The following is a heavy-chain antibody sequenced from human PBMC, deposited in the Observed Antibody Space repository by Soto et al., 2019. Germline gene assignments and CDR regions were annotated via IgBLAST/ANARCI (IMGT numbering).Heavy chain of an antibody. V-gene: IGHV4-59*01. D-gene: IGHD4-17*01. Sequence: SETLSLTCTVSGGSISSYYWSWIRQPPGKGLEWIGYIYYSGSTNYNPSLKSRVTISVDTSKNQFSLKLSSVTAADTAVYYCALWTTVTTEQFDAFDIWGQGTLVTVSS. CDR2: IYYSGST. J-gene: IGHJ3*02. CDR3: ALWTTVTTEQFDAFDI. CDR1: GGSISSYY.